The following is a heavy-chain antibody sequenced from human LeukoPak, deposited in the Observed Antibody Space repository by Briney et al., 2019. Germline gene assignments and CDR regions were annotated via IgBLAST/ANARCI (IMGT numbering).Heavy chain of an antibody. CDR3: AGEAYGGSAEDAFDI. CDR1: GGSISSYY. V-gene: IGHV4-4*07. Sequence: SETLSLTCTVSGGSISSYYWSWIRQPPGKGLEWIGRIYTSGSTNYNPSLKSRVTMSVDTSKNQFSLKLSSVTAADTAVYYCAGEAYGGSAEDAFDIWGQGTMVTVSS. CDR2: IYTSGST. J-gene: IGHJ3*02. D-gene: IGHD4-23*01.